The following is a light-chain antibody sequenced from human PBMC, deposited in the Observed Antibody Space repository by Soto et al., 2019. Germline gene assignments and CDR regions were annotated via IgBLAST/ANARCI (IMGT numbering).Light chain of an antibody. Sequence: QSVLTQPASVSGSPGQSINISCTGTSSDVGGYNYVSWYQQQPGKAPTLRIYDVSNRPSGVSNRFSGTKSGNTASLTISGLHADDEADYYCSSYTSSSTQVFGGGTKLTVL. J-gene: IGLJ2*01. CDR3: SSYTSSSTQV. V-gene: IGLV2-14*01. CDR2: DVS. CDR1: SSDVGGYNY.